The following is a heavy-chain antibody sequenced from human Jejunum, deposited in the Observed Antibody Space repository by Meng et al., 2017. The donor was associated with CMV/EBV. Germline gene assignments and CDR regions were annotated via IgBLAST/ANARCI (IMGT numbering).Heavy chain of an antibody. J-gene: IGHJ4*02. V-gene: IGHV4-38-2*02. CDR3: ARHSATAGDY. D-gene: IGHD5-18*01. Sequence: TGTVSGDSISSGYDWDWIRQRTGKGLEWIGSIYHSGNNIYNPSLKSRVTISVDTSKNQCSLKLSSVTAADTAVYYCARHSATAGDYWGQGTLVTVSS. CDR2: IYHSGNN. CDR1: GDSISSGYD.